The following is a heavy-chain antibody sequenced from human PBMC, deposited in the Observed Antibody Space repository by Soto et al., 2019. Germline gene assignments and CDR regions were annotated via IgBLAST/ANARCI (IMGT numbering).Heavy chain of an antibody. CDR2: ISDSGGGT. D-gene: IGHD3-3*01. CDR3: AKGTRFLQWLFAYYHMDV. CDR1: GFTFSNYA. V-gene: IGHV3-23*01. J-gene: IGHJ6*03. Sequence: GGSLRLSCAASGFTFSNYAMSWVRQAPGKGLEWVSTISDSGGGTYYADSVRGRFTISRDTSKNTLYLQMNSLRAEDTAVYYCAKGTRFLQWLFAYYHMDVWGKGTTVTVSS.